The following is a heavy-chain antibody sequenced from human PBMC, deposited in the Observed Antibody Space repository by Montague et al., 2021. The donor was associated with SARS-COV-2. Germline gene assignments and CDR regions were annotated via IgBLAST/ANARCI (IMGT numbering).Heavy chain of an antibody. J-gene: IGHJ6*02. D-gene: IGHD6-13*01. CDR2: IDWDDDK. CDR1: GFSLCTRGMC. CDR3: ARVPGQTAAAGTVSVHYYGLDV. V-gene: IGHV2-70*01. Sequence: PALVKPTQTLTLTCTFSGFSLCTRGMCVSWIRQPPEKALEWLSLIDWDDDKYYSPSLKTRLTISKDTSKNQVVLTMTNMDPVDTATYYCARVPGQTAAAGTVSVHYYGLDVWGQGTTVTVSS.